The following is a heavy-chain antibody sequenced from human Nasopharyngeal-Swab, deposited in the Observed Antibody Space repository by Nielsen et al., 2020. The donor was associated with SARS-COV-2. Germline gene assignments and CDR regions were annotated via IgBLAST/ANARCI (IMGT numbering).Heavy chain of an antibody. CDR2: ISSSTSYI. CDR1: GFTLRNYS. Sequence: GVLKISCAASGFTLRNYSMNWVRQAPGKGLEWVSSISSSTSYIYYADSVKGRFTISRDNAKNSLYLQMNSLRAEDTAVYYCARDGFGESPYYYYYGMDVWGQGTTVTVSS. J-gene: IGHJ6*02. V-gene: IGHV3-21*01. CDR3: ARDGFGESPYYYYYGMDV. D-gene: IGHD3-10*01.